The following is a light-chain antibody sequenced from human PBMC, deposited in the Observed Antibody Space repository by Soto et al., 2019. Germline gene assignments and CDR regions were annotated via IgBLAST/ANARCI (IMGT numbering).Light chain of an antibody. CDR2: DVS. CDR1: SSDVGGYNY. Sequence: QSVLTQPRSVSGSPGQSVTISCTGTSSDVGGYNYVSWYQQHPGKAPKLMIYDVSKWPSGVPDRCSGSKSGNTASLTISGPEAEDEDDCYCCSYAGSVWVFGGGTKLTVL. CDR3: CSYAGSVWV. V-gene: IGLV2-11*01. J-gene: IGLJ3*02.